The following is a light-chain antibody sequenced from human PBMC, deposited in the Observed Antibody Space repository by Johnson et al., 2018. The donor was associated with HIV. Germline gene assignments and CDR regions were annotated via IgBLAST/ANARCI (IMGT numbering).Light chain of an antibody. V-gene: IGLV1-51*01. CDR2: DNN. CDR1: SSNIGNNY. J-gene: IGLJ1*01. Sequence: QAVLTQPPSVSAAPGQKVTISCSGSSSNIGNNYVSWYQQLPGTAPKLLIYDNNKRPSGIPDRFSGSKSGTSATLGITGLQTGDEANYYCGTWNNSLTSPYVFETGTKVTVL. CDR3: GTWNNSLTSPYV.